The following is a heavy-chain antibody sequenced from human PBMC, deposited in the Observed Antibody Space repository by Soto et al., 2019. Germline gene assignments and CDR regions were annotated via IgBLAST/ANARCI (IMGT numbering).Heavy chain of an antibody. J-gene: IGHJ3*02. D-gene: IGHD6-13*01. V-gene: IGHV4-34*01. CDR1: GGSFSGYY. CDR2: INHSGST. Sequence: PSETLSRTCAVYGGSFSGYYWTWIRQPPGTGLEWIGEINHSGSTNYNPSLKSRVTMSVDTSKNQFSLKLSSVTAADTAVYYCARQFDSSSWYISAFDIWGQGTMVTVSS. CDR3: ARQFDSSSWYISAFDI.